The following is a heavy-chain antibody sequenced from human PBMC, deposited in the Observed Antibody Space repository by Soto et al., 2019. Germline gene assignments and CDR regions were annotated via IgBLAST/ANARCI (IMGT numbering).Heavy chain of an antibody. D-gene: IGHD2-15*01. Sequence: QVHLEQSGAEVREPGASVQVSCNTSGYTFTSYGVTWLRQAPGQGLEWMGWISPYIDDTNYAEKFQGRVTMNTDTSTRTAYMELRRLTSDDTATYYCARETAYCSGRTCYTAFDVWGQGTVVTVSS. CDR2: ISPYIDDT. CDR3: ARETAYCSGRTCYTAFDV. CDR1: GYTFTSYG. J-gene: IGHJ3*01. V-gene: IGHV1-18*01.